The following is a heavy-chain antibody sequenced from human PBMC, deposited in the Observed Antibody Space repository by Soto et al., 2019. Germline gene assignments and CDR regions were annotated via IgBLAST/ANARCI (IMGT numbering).Heavy chain of an antibody. V-gene: IGHV4-59*01. CDR3: ASDRVEMATDYGMDV. CDR2: IYYSGST. J-gene: IGHJ6*02. D-gene: IGHD2-21*01. Sequence: SETLSVTCTVSGGSISSYYWSWIRQPPGKGLEWIGYIYYSGSTNYNPSLKSRVTISVYTSKNQFSVTLSSVTAAYTAVYYCASDRVEMATDYGMDVWGEGTGVTVS. CDR1: GGSISSYY.